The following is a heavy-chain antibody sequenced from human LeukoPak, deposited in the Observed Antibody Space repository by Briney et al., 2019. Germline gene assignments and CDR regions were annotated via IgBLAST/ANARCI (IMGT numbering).Heavy chain of an antibody. V-gene: IGHV4-59*01. CDR3: ARGIDSSGYYFFDY. J-gene: IGHJ4*02. Sequence: PSETLSLTCTVSGGSISSYYWSWIRQPPGKGLEWIGYIYYSGSTNYNPSLKSRVTISVDTSKNQFSLKLSSVTAADTAVYYCARGIDSSGYYFFDYRGQGTLVTVSS. CDR1: GGSISSYY. CDR2: IYYSGST. D-gene: IGHD3-22*01.